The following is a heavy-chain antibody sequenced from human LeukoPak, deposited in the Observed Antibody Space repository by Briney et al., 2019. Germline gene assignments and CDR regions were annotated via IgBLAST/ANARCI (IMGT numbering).Heavy chain of an antibody. CDR1: GGSISSHY. J-gene: IGHJ6*03. V-gene: IGHV4-59*11. Sequence: SETLSLTCTVSGGSISSHYWSWIRQPPGKGLEWIGYIYYSGSTNYNPSLKSRVTISVDTSKNQFSLKLSSVTAADTAVYYCARSSQYFWDYYYMDVWGKGTTVTVSS. CDR2: IYYSGST. CDR3: ARSSQYFWDYYYMDV. D-gene: IGHD3-3*01.